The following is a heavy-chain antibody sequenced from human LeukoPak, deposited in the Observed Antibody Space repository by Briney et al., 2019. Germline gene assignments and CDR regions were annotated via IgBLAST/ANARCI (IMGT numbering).Heavy chain of an antibody. D-gene: IGHD3-22*01. CDR2: ISYDGGNK. V-gene: IGHV3-30-3*01. CDR1: GFTFSNYA. J-gene: IGHJ4*02. Sequence: GGSLRLSCAASGFTFSNYAMHWVRQAPGKGLEWVAVISYDGGNKYYADSVNGRFIISRDNSKNTLYLQMNSLRAEDTAVYYCARAWGTMIVVVMLVYWGQGTLVTVSS. CDR3: ARAWGTMIVVVMLVY.